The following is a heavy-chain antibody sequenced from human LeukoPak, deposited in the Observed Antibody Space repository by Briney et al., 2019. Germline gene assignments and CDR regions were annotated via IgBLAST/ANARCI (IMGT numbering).Heavy chain of an antibody. CDR1: DDSFSAYY. V-gene: IGHV4-34*01. D-gene: IGHD4-17*01. CDR3: ARPASPLPATTGTFPFDT. CDR2: INHSGST. J-gene: IGHJ3*02. Sequence: SETLSLTCVVYDDSFSAYYWSWIRQPPRPGLERIGEINHSGSTNYNPSLKSRVTTSIDTSKHRFSLKLSSVTAADTAVYYCARPASPLPATTGTFPFDTWGQGTMVTVSS.